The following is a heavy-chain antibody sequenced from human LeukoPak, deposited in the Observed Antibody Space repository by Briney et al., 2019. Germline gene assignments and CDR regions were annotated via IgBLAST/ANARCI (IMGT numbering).Heavy chain of an antibody. Sequence: SETLSLTCTVSGGSISGYYWIWIRQPPGKGLEWIWYIYYSGGTNYNPSLKSRVTISVDTSKNQFSLKLSSVTAADTAMYYCARDSVVGYTNYGMDVWGQGTSVTVSS. CDR2: IYYSGGT. CDR1: GGSISGYY. J-gene: IGHJ6*02. V-gene: IGHV4-59*01. D-gene: IGHD1-1*01. CDR3: ARDSVVGYTNYGMDV.